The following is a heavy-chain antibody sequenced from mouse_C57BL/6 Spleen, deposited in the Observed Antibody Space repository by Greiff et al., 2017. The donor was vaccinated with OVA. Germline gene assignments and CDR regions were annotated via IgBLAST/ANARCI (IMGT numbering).Heavy chain of an antibody. D-gene: IGHD3-2*02. CDR2: IYPGSGST. Sequence: QVQLQQPGAELVKPGASVKMSCKASGYTFTTSWITWVKQRPGQGLEWIGDIYPGSGSTNNNEKFKSKATLTVDTSSSTAYMQLSSLTSEDSAVYYCARDSSGYIFDYWGQGTTLTVSS. V-gene: IGHV1-55*01. J-gene: IGHJ2*01. CDR3: ARDSSGYIFDY. CDR1: GYTFTTSW.